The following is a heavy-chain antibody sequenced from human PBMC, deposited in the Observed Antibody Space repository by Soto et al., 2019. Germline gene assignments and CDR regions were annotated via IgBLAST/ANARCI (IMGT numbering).Heavy chain of an antibody. D-gene: IGHD2-15*01. CDR2: IYYTGST. J-gene: IGHJ6*03. CDR3: ARRGLQSTYHYYMDV. V-gene: IGHV4-59*08. Sequence: SETLSLTCTVSGGSVSLYYWSWIRQPPGKGLEWMGYIYYTGSTDYNPSLMSRATISVDTSQNQFSLKLSSVTAADTAVYYFARRGLQSTYHYYMDVWGKGTTVTVSS. CDR1: GGSVSLYY.